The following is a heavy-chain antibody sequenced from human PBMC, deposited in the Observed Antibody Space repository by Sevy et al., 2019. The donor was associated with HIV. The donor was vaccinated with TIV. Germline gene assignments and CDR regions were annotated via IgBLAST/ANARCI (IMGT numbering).Heavy chain of an antibody. CDR3: TKGGSGSSGPGH. V-gene: IGHV3-53*01. CDR1: GFIVSSYY. Sequence: LSLTCAASGFIVSSYYMSWVRQAPGKGLEWVSVIYSDGNTYYVDSVKGRFTISRDNPKNTLYLQMNRLRSGDTAVYYCTKGGSGSSGPGHWGRGTLVTVSS. J-gene: IGHJ4*02. D-gene: IGHD3-16*01. CDR2: IYSDGNT.